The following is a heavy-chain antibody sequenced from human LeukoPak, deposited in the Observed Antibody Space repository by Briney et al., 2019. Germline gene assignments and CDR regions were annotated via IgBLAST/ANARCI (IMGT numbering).Heavy chain of an antibody. CDR2: ISGDGGST. J-gene: IGHJ4*02. CDR3: AKAWYSGSYSGLDY. CDR1: GFTFDDYA. Sequence: PGGSLRLSCAASGFTFDDYAMHWVRQAPGKGLEWVSLISGDGGSTYYVDSVKGRFTTSRDNSKNSLYLQMNSLRTENTALYYCAKAWYSGSYSGLDYWGQGTLVTVSS. V-gene: IGHV3-43*02. D-gene: IGHD1-26*01.